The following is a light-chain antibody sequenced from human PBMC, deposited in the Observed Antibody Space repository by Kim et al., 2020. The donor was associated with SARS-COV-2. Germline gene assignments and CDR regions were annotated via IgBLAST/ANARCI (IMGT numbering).Light chain of an antibody. CDR1: SSNIGRNT. Sequence: QSVLTQPPSVSGTPGQRVTISCSGSSSNIGRNTVNWYQQLPGTAPKLLIYVNSYRPSGVPDRFSGAKSGTSASLAISGLQSEDEADYHCAAWDDSLNGVVFGVGTQLTVL. J-gene: IGLJ2*01. V-gene: IGLV1-44*01. CDR3: AAWDDSLNGVV. CDR2: VNS.